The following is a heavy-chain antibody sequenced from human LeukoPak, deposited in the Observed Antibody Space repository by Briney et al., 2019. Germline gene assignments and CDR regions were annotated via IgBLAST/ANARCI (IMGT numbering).Heavy chain of an antibody. V-gene: IGHV3-53*05. CDR3: AREEYYGSGTKRIYWFDP. CDR1: GFTVSSNY. J-gene: IGHJ5*02. Sequence: PGGSLRLSCAASGFTVSSNYMSWVRQAPGKGLEWVSVIYSGGSTYYADSVKGRFTISRDNSKNTLYLQMNSLRAEDTAVYYCAREEYYGSGTKRIYWFDPWGQGTLVTVSS. D-gene: IGHD3-10*01. CDR2: IYSGGST.